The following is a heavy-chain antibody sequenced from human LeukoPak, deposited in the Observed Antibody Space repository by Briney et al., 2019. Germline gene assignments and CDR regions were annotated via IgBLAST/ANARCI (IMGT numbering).Heavy chain of an antibody. CDR1: GGSISSYY. D-gene: IGHD6-19*01. CDR2: IYYSGST. CDR3: AREESSGWFFDY. V-gene: IGHV4-59*01. J-gene: IGHJ4*02. Sequence: SETLSLTCTVSGGSISSYYWSWIRQPPGKGLEWIGYIYYSGSTNYNPSLKSRVTISVDMSKNQFSLKLSSVTAADTAVYYCAREESSGWFFDYWGQGTLVTVSS.